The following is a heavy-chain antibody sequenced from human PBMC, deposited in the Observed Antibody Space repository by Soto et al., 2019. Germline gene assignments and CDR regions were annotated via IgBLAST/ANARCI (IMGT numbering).Heavy chain of an antibody. J-gene: IGHJ4*02. CDR3: ARGGYSGYDHLSPGY. V-gene: IGHV4-39*01. CDR2: IYYSGST. CDR1: GGSISSSSYY. Sequence: SETLSLTCTVSGGSISSSSYYWGWIRQPPGKGLEWIGSIYYSGSTYYNPSLKSRVTISVDTSKNQFSLKLSSVTAADTAVYYCARGGYSGYDHLSPGYWGQGTLVTVSS. D-gene: IGHD5-12*01.